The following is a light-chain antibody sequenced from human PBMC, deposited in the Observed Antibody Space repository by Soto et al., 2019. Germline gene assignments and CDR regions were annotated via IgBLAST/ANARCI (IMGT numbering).Light chain of an antibody. CDR1: SSNIGSNY. J-gene: IGLJ1*01. Sequence: QSVLTQPPSASGTPGQRVTISCSGSSSNIGSNYVYWYQQLPGTAPQLVIYSNSHRPSGVPDRFSGSKSDTSASLAISGLQSEDEADYFCSSWDDSLNGYVFGTGTMLTVL. CDR2: SNS. CDR3: SSWDDSLNGYV. V-gene: IGLV1-44*01.